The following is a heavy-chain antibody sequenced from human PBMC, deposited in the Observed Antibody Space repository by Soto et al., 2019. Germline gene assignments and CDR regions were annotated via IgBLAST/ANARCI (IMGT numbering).Heavy chain of an antibody. CDR3: AREVYYDFWSGVNTHPYYFDD. CDR1: GFTFSRHT. D-gene: IGHD3-3*01. CDR2: ISDDGSNT. Sequence: QVQLVESGGGVVQPGRSLRLSCAASGFTFSRHTMHWVRQAPGKGLEWVAAISDDGSNTYYADSVKGRFTISRDNSKNTLYLQMNSLSSEDTAVHRCAREVYYDFWSGVNTHPYYFDDWGQGTLVTVSS. J-gene: IGHJ4*02. V-gene: IGHV3-30-3*01.